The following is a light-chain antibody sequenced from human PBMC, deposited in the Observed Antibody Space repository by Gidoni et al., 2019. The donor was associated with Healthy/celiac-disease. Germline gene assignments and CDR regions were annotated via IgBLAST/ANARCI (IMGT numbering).Light chain of an antibody. J-gene: IGKJ1*01. CDR3: QQSYSTPWT. CDR1: QSISSY. CDR2: AAP. V-gene: IGKV1-39*01. Sequence: DIQMTQSPSSLSASVGDRVTITCRASQSISSYLNWYQQKPGKAPKLLIYAAPSLQSGVPSRFSGSGSGTDFTLTISSLQPEDFETYYCQQSYSTPWTFGQGTKVEIK.